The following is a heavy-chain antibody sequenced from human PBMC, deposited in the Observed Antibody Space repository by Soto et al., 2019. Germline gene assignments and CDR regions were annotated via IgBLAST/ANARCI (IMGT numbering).Heavy chain of an antibody. CDR3: AKDALTAVGFHFDF. V-gene: IGHV3-9*01. CDR2: ISSNSGSV. J-gene: IGHJ4*02. CDR1: GFTFDDYA. Sequence: GGSLRLSCAASGFTFDDYAMHWVRQAPGKGLEWVSGISSNSGSVGYADSVKGRFTISRDNAKRSLYLQMSSLKTEDTALYYCAKDALTAVGFHFDFWGQGALVTVSS. D-gene: IGHD4-17*01.